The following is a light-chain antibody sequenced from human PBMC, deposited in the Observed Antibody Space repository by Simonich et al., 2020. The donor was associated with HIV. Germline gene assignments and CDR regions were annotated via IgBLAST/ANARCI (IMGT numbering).Light chain of an antibody. V-gene: IGKV4-1*01. CDR1: QNILYNSNNKNY. Sequence: DIVMTQSPDSLAVSLGERATIHCKSSQNILYNSNNKNYLAWYQQKPGQPPKLLIYWTSTRESGVPNRFSGSGSGTDFTLTISSLQAEDVAVYYCQQYYSSPHTFGQGTRLEIK. CDR3: QQYYSSPHT. J-gene: IGKJ2*01. CDR2: WTS.